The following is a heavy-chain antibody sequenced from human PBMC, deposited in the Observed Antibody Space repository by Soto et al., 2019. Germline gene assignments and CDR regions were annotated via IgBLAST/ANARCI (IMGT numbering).Heavy chain of an antibody. CDR2: ISGSGGST. CDR3: AKPGLYSRGGIAVARTEYYYYLDF. V-gene: IGHV3-23*01. CDR1: GFTFSSYA. D-gene: IGHD6-13*01. J-gene: IGHJ6*03. Sequence: GGSLRLSCAASGFTFSSYAMSWVRQAPGKGLEWVSAISGSGGSTYYADSVKGRFTISRDNSKNTLYLQMNSLRAEDTAVYYCAKPGLYSRGGIAVARTEYYYYLDFWGKGTTVTVSS.